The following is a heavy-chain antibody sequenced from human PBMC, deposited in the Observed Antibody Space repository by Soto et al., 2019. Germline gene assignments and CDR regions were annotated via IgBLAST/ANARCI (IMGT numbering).Heavy chain of an antibody. J-gene: IGHJ5*02. Sequence: GGSLRLSCAASGFTFSNAWMNWVRQAPGKGLEWVGRIKSKTDGETTDYAAPVKGRFTISRDDSKNTLYLQMNSLKTEDTAVYYCTIAIGSWFDPWGQGTLVTVSS. V-gene: IGHV3-15*07. CDR3: TIAIGSWFDP. D-gene: IGHD2-2*02. CDR1: GFTFSNAW. CDR2: IKSKTDGETT.